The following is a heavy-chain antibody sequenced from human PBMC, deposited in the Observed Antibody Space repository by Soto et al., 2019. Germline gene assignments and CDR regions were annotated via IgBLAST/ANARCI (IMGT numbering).Heavy chain of an antibody. CDR1: GYTFTSYY. D-gene: IGHD6-13*01. Sequence: GASVKVSCKASGYTFTSYYMHWVRQAPGQGLEWMGIINPSGGSTSYAQKFQGRVTMTRDTSTSTVYMELSSLRSEDTAVYYCATATGYRSSKNAFDIWGQGTMVTVSS. CDR2: INPSGGST. J-gene: IGHJ3*02. CDR3: ATATGYRSSKNAFDI. V-gene: IGHV1-46*01.